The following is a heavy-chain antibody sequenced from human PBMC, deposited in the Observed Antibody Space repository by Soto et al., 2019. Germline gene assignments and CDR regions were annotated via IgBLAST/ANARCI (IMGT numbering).Heavy chain of an antibody. D-gene: IGHD5-12*01. CDR3: GRDWAQGNSGYVDH. CDR1: GFTFRSYG. J-gene: IGHJ4*02. Sequence: QVQLVESGGGVGQWGGSLRLSCAASGFTFRSYGMHWVRQAPGKGLEWVAVIWDDGSYEYYADSVKGRFIISRDNPKNTVYLQMNSLRDEDTAVYHCGRDWAQGNSGYVDHWGQGTLVIVPS. CDR2: IWDDGSYE. V-gene: IGHV3-33*01.